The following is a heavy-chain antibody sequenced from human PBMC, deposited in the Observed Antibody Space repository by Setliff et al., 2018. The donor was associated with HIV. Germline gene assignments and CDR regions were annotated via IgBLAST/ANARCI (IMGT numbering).Heavy chain of an antibody. J-gene: IGHJ4*02. CDR2: ISYSGNT. Sequence: SETLSLTCTVSGGSISVYYWSWIRQPAGKGLEWIGSISYSGNTYYHPSLQSRVTISLDMSKNQFSLKVKSVTAADTAVYYCARDPHYFDRSGYYSYFYFDYWGQGMLVTVSS. CDR3: ARDPHYFDRSGYYSYFYFDY. CDR1: GGSISVYY. D-gene: IGHD3-22*01. V-gene: IGHV4-4*07.